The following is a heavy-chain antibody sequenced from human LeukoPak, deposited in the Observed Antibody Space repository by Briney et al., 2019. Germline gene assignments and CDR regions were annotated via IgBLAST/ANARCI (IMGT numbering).Heavy chain of an antibody. CDR2: IKSKTDGGTT. D-gene: IGHD6-6*01. J-gene: IGHJ3*02. CDR1: GFTFSNAW. Sequence: GGSLRLSCAASGFTFSNAWMSWVRQAPGKGLEWVGRIKSKTDGGTTDYAAPVKGRFTISRDDSKNTLYLQMNSLKTEDTAVYYCAKDLGIAARPVAFDIWGQGTMVTVSS. CDR3: AKDLGIAARPVAFDI. V-gene: IGHV3-15*01.